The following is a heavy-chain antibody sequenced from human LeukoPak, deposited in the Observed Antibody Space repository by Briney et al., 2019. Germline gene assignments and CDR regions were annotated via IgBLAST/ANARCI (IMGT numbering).Heavy chain of an antibody. J-gene: IGHJ4*02. CDR1: GFSFSTYS. CDR2: ISSSSGLI. D-gene: IGHD2-8*01. Sequence: GGSLRLSCAASGFSFSTYSMHWVRQAPGKGLEWVSYISSSSGLIYYADSVKGRFSISRDNSKNTLYLLLNSLRVEDTALYYCAKAFGTNGYFQLPIDFWGQGTLVTVSS. V-gene: IGHV3-48*01. CDR3: AKAFGTNGYFQLPIDF.